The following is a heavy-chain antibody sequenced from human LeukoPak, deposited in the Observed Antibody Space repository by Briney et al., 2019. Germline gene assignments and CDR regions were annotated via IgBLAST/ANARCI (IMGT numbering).Heavy chain of an antibody. CDR2: ISHDGSKK. Sequence: GGSLRLSCAASGLTFSSYGMQWVRQAPGKGLEWVAVISHDGSKKYYADSVKGRFTISRDNSKNTLHLQMNSLRTEDTAVYFCARDRYQYDSSGYYYNFYYYGMDVWGQGTTVTVSS. CDR1: GLTFSSYG. CDR3: ARDRYQYDSSGYYYNFYYYGMDV. V-gene: IGHV3-30*03. D-gene: IGHD3-22*01. J-gene: IGHJ6*02.